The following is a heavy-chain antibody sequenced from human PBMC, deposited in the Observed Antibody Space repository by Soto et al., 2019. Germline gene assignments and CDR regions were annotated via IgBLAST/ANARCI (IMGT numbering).Heavy chain of an antibody. Sequence: QVQLQESGPGLVKPSETLSLTCTVSGGSISSYYWSWIRQPPGKGLEWIGYIYYSASTNYSPSLKGRATLSVDTSKNQFSRNLSSVTAADTAVYYCARHLPYGGGDCYSLDYWGQGTLVTVSS. D-gene: IGHD2-21*02. V-gene: IGHV4-59*08. J-gene: IGHJ4*02. CDR3: ARHLPYGGGDCYSLDY. CDR2: IYYSAST. CDR1: GGSISSYY.